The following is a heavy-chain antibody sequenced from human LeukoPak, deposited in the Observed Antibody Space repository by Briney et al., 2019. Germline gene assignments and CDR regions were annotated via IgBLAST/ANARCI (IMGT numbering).Heavy chain of an antibody. J-gene: IGHJ4*02. CDR2: IQYDGIKK. D-gene: IGHD2-15*01. CDR3: AKEGVIQRCSSGTCSGTDY. Sequence: PGGSLRLSCEASGFMFSNYGMHWVRQAPGKGLEWVAFIQYDGIKKYYADSVKGRFTSSRDNSKNTLYLQMSSLRAEDTAVYNCAKEGVIQRCSSGTCSGTDYWGQGTLVTVFS. V-gene: IGHV3-30*02. CDR1: GFMFSNYG.